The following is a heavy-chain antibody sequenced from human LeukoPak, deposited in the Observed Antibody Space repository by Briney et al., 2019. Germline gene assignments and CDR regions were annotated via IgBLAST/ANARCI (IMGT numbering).Heavy chain of an antibody. CDR2: INHSGST. D-gene: IGHD2-2*01. CDR3: ARGIKQLPPVTSSAFDI. J-gene: IGHJ3*02. Sequence: PSETLSLTCAVSGGSFSGYYWSWIRQPPGKGLEWIGEINHSGSTNYNPSLKSRVTISVDTSKNQFSLKLSSVTAADTAVYYCARGIKQLPPVTSSAFDIWGQGTMVTVSS. CDR1: GGSFSGYY. V-gene: IGHV4-34*01.